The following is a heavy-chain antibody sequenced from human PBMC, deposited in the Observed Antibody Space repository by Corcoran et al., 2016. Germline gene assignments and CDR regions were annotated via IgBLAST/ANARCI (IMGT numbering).Heavy chain of an antibody. J-gene: IGHJ6*02. CDR1: GFTFSDSA. V-gene: IGHV3-73*02. CDR2: IRSKANNYAT. CDR3: SRGIVGYGMDV. Sequence: EVQLVESGVDLVQPGGSLKLSCAASGFTFSDSAIHWGRQASGKGLGWVGRIRSKANNYATMFAASVRGRFTISGDESKNTAYLKMNSLEFEDMGVYDCSRGIVGYGMDVWGQGTTVTVSS. D-gene: IGHD2-21*01.